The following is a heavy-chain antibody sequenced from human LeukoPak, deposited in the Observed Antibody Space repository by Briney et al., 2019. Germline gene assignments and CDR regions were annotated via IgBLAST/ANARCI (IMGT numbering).Heavy chain of an antibody. CDR3: ARSYCSGGSCYCVDY. CDR2: ISAYNGNT. Sequence: ASVKVSCKASGYTFTSYGISWVRQAPGQGLEWMGWISAYNGNTNYAQKLQGRVTMTTDTSTSTAYMELRSLRSDDTAVYYCARSYCSGGSCYCVDYWGQGTLVTVSS. J-gene: IGHJ4*02. V-gene: IGHV1-18*01. D-gene: IGHD2-15*01. CDR1: GYTFTSYG.